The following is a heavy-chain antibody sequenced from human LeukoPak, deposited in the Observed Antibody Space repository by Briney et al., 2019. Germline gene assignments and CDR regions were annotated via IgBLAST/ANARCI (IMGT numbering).Heavy chain of an antibody. D-gene: IGHD4-17*01. Sequence: GGSLRLSCAASGFTFSNYWMSWVRQAPGKGLEWVSAISGSGGSTYYADSVKGRFTISRDNSKNTLYLQMNSLRAEDTAVYYCARIDYGDYSFDYWGQGTLVTVSS. V-gene: IGHV3-23*01. CDR2: ISGSGGST. CDR1: GFTFSNYW. CDR3: ARIDYGDYSFDY. J-gene: IGHJ4*02.